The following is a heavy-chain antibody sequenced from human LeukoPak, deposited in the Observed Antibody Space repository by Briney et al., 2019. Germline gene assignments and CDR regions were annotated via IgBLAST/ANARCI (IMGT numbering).Heavy chain of an antibody. CDR1: GYTFTSYG. V-gene: IGHV1-18*04. J-gene: IGHJ4*02. D-gene: IGHD3-9*01. CDR3: AGSGHDILTGYYFA. Sequence: GASVKVSCKASGYTFTSYGISWVRQAPGQGLEWMGWISAYNGNTNYAQKLQGRVTMTTDTSTSTAYMELRSLRSDDAAVYYCAGSGHDILTGYYFAWGQGTLVTVPS. CDR2: ISAYNGNT.